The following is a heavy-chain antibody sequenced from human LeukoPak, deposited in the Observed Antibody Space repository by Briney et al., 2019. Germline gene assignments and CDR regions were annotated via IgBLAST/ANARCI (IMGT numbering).Heavy chain of an antibody. D-gene: IGHD3-22*01. V-gene: IGHV4-59*01. Sequence: SETLSLTCTVSGGSISSYYWSWIRQPPGKGLEWIGYIYYSGSTNHNPSLKSRVTISVDTSKNQVSLKLSSVTAADTAVYYCAGYYDSFFHYWGQGTLVTVSS. J-gene: IGHJ4*02. CDR1: GGSISSYY. CDR3: AGYYDSFFHY. CDR2: IYYSGST.